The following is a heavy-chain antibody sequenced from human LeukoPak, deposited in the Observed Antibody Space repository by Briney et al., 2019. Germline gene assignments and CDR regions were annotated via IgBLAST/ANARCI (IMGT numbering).Heavy chain of an antibody. Sequence: GRSLRLSCAASGFTFSSYGMHWVRQAPGKGLEWVAFIRYDGSNKYYADSVKGRFTISRDNSKNTLYLQMNSLRAEDTAVYYCAKDLGCSSTSCYTYTQEYFQHWGQGTLVTVSS. CDR1: GFTFSSYG. V-gene: IGHV3-30*02. J-gene: IGHJ1*01. D-gene: IGHD2-2*02. CDR2: IRYDGSNK. CDR3: AKDLGCSSTSCYTYTQEYFQH.